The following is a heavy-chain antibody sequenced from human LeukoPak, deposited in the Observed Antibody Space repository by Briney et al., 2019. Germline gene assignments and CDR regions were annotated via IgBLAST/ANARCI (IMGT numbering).Heavy chain of an antibody. D-gene: IGHD3-9*01. Sequence: GASVKVSCKASGYTFTSYGISWVRQAPGQGLEWMGWISAYNGDTNYAQKLQGRVTMTTDTSTSTAYMELRSLRSDDTAVYYCARDLHRYFDWLLDYYGMDVWGQGTTVTVSS. J-gene: IGHJ6*02. CDR3: ARDLHRYFDWLLDYYGMDV. V-gene: IGHV1-18*01. CDR2: ISAYNGDT. CDR1: GYTFTSYG.